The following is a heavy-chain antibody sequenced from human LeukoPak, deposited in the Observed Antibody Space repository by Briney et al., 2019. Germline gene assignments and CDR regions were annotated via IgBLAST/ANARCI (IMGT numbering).Heavy chain of an antibody. CDR2: IYYSGST. V-gene: IGHV4-59*08. D-gene: IGHD4-23*01. CDR1: GGSISSYY. J-gene: IGHJ4*02. Sequence: SETLSLTCTVSGGSISSYYWSWIRQPPEKGLEWIGYIYYSGSTKYNPSLKSRVTISVDTSQNQFSLRLSSVTAADTAVYYCARHPYGGNSDFDYWGQGTLVTVSS. CDR3: ARHPYGGNSDFDY.